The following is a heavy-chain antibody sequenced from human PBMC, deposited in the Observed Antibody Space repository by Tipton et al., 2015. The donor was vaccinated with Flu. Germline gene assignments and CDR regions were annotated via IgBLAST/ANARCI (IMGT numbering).Heavy chain of an antibody. V-gene: IGHV4-38-2*01. CDR2: IYHSGST. Sequence: TLSLTCSVSGDSLGSRHFWGWIRQPPGKGLEWIGNIYHSGSTYSNPSLKSRVTISVDTSKNQISLKVISVTAADTAIYYCARASGYTSSWRFDYWGQGSLVTVSS. CDR1: GDSLGSRHF. CDR3: ARASGYTSSWRFDY. J-gene: IGHJ4*02. D-gene: IGHD6-13*01.